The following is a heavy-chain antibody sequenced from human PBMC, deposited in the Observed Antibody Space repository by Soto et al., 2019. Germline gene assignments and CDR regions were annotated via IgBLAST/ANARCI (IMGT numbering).Heavy chain of an antibody. Sequence: TLSLTCAISGDSVSSNSAAWNWIRQSPSRGLEWLGRTYYRSKWYNDYAVSVKSRITINPDTSKNQFSLQLNSVTPEDTAVYYCASTRTYYDFWSGPSTLYYGMDVWGQGTTVTVSS. CDR2: TYYRSKWYN. J-gene: IGHJ6*02. CDR1: GDSVSSNSAA. CDR3: ASTRTYYDFWSGPSTLYYGMDV. D-gene: IGHD3-3*01. V-gene: IGHV6-1*01.